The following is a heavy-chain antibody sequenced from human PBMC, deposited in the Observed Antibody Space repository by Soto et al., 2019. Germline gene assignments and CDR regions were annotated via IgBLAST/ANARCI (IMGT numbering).Heavy chain of an antibody. J-gene: IGHJ6*02. CDR1: GGSFSGYY. CDR3: ARGGIAVAGTRYYYYYGMDV. CDR2: INHSGST. D-gene: IGHD6-19*01. V-gene: IGHV4-34*01. Sequence: SETLSLTCAVYGGSFSGYYWSWIRQPPGKGLDWIGEINHSGSTNYNPSLKSRVTISVDTSKNQFSLKLSSVTAADTAVYYCARGGIAVAGTRYYYYYGMDVWGQGTTVTVSS.